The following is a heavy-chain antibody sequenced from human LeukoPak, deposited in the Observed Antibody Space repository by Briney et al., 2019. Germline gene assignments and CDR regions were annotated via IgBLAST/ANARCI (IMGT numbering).Heavy chain of an antibody. Sequence: GGSLRLSCAASGFTFSSYWMSWVRQAPGKGLEWVANIKQDGSEKYYVDSVKGRFTISRDNAKNSLYLQMNSLRAEDTAVYYCAREAEDYVWGSYRPMDYWGQGPLVTVSS. D-gene: IGHD3-16*02. V-gene: IGHV3-7*01. CDR3: AREAEDYVWGSYRPMDY. CDR1: GFTFSSYW. J-gene: IGHJ4*02. CDR2: IKQDGSEK.